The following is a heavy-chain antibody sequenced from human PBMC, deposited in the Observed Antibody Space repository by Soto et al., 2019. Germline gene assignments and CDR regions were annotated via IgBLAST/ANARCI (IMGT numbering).Heavy chain of an antibody. V-gene: IGHV4-4*02. CDR3: ARSRSKWELLLDY. CDR1: GGSISSSNW. J-gene: IGHJ4*02. CDR2: IYHSGST. D-gene: IGHD1-26*01. Sequence: KTSETLSLTCAVSGGSISSSNWWSWVRQPPGKGLEWIGEIYHSGSTNYNPSLKSRVTISVDKSKNQFSLKLSSVTAADTAVYYCARSRSKWELLLDYWGQGTLVTVSS.